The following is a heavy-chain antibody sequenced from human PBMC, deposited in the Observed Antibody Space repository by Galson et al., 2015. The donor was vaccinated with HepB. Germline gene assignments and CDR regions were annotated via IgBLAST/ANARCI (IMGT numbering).Heavy chain of an antibody. V-gene: IGHV3-23*01. CDR1: GFTFSSYA. CDR3: AKAGDSSSWYLCAFDI. CDR2: ISGSGGST. D-gene: IGHD6-13*01. J-gene: IGHJ3*02. Sequence: SLRLSCAASGFTFSSYAMSWVRQAPGKGLEWVSAISGSGGSTYYADSVKGRFTISRDNSKNTLYLQMNSLRAEDTAVYYCAKAGDSSSWYLCAFDIWGQGTMVTVSS.